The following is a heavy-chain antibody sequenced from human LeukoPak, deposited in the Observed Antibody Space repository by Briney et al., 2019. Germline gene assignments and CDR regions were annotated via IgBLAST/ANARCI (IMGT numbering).Heavy chain of an antibody. J-gene: IGHJ5*02. CDR2: ISTPSTYI. Sequence: GGSLRLSCAASGFTFSNAWMSWVRQAPGKGLEWGSSISTPSTYIYYADSVKGRFTISRDNAKSSLYLQMNSLRAEDTAVYYCARESYYYGSGSRRGFDPWGQGTLVTVSS. D-gene: IGHD3-10*01. CDR1: GFTFSNAW. V-gene: IGHV3-21*01. CDR3: ARESYYYGSGSRRGFDP.